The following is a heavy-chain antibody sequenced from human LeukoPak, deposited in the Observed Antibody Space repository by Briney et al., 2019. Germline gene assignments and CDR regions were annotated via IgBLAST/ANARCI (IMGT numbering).Heavy chain of an antibody. CDR1: GFTFSSYA. J-gene: IGHJ4*02. D-gene: IGHD1-14*01. CDR2: ISYDGSNK. Sequence: GGSLRLSCAASGFTFSSYAMHWVRQAPGKGLEWVAVISYDGSNKYYADSVKGRFTISRDNSKNTLYLQMNSLRAEDTAVYYCAINPPTTGTLYWGQGTLVTVSS. CDR3: AINPPTTGTLY. V-gene: IGHV3-30-3*01.